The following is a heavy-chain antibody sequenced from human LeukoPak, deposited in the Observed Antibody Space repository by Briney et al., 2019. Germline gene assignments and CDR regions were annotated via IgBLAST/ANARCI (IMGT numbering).Heavy chain of an antibody. CDR2: MKPNSGNT. D-gene: IGHD4-23*01. J-gene: IGHJ6*03. CDR1: GYTFTRYD. V-gene: IGHV1-8*03. Sequence: ASVKVSCKASGYTFTRYDINWVRQATGQGLEWMGWMKPNSGNTGYAQKFQGRVTITRNTSISTAYMELSSLRSEDTAVYYCARVAGPDGGAHPDRYYYYMDVWGKGTTVTVSS. CDR3: ARVAGPDGGAHPDRYYYYMDV.